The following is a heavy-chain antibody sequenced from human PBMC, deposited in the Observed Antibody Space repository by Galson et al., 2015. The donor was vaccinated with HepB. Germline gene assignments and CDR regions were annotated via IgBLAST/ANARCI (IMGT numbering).Heavy chain of an antibody. Sequence: SLRLSCAASGFTFSSYAMSWVRQAPGKGLEWVSAISSSGGSTYYADSVKGRFTISRDTSKNTLYLQMNGLRAEDTAIYYCAKAGISYTITLISWWGPNDYCYMDVWGKGTTVTVSS. V-gene: IGHV3-23*01. CDR1: GFTFSSYA. CDR2: ISSSGGST. J-gene: IGHJ6*03. D-gene: IGHD6-13*01. CDR3: AKAGISYTITLISWWGPNDYCYMDV.